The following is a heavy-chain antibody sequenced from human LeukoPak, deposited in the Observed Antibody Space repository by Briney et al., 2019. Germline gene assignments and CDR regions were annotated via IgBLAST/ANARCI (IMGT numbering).Heavy chain of an antibody. D-gene: IGHD3-10*01. CDR1: GGSISSSNW. CDR2: IYHSGST. CDR3: AGGSPTYGSGSYFPEVIGDY. Sequence: SETLSLTCAVSGGSISSSNWWSWVRQPPGKGLEWIGEIYHSGSTNYNPSLKSRVTISVDKSKNQFSLKLSSVTAADTAVYYCAGGSPTYGSGSYFPEVIGDYWGQGTLVTVSS. J-gene: IGHJ4*02. V-gene: IGHV4-4*02.